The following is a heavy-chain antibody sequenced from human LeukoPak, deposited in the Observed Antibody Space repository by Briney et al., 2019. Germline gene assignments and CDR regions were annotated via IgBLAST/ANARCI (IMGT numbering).Heavy chain of an antibody. CDR3: AREGKMATIPADY. J-gene: IGHJ4*02. CDR2: IKQDGSEK. D-gene: IGHD5-24*01. CDR1: GFTFSSYW. V-gene: IGHV3-7*01. Sequence: TGGSLRLSCAASGFTFSSYWMSWVRQAPGKGLEWVANIKQDGSEKYYVDSVKGRFTISRDNAKSSLYLQMNSLRAEDTAVYYCAREGKMATIPADYWGQGTLVTVSS.